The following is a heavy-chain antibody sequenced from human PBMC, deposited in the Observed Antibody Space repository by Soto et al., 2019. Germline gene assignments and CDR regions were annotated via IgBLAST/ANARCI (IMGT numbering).Heavy chain of an antibody. V-gene: IGHV4-31*03. CDR2: IYYSGST. J-gene: IGHJ4*02. D-gene: IGHD3-22*01. Sequence: PSETLSLTCTVSGGSISSGGYYWSWIRQHPGKGLEWIGYIYYSGSTYYNPSLKSRVTISVDTSKNQFSLKLSSVTAADTAVYYCARRTYYDSSGYQYYFDYWGQGTLVTVSS. CDR1: GGSISSGGYY. CDR3: ARRTYYDSSGYQYYFDY.